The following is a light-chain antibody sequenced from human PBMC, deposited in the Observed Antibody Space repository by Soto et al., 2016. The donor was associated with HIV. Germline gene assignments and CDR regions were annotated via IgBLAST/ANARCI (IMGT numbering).Light chain of an antibody. Sequence: DLQMTQSPSSLSASVGDRVTITCRASQSISSYLNWYQQKPGKAPELLIYAASSLQSGVPSRFSGSGSGTDFTLNISSLQPENFATYYCQQSYRTPWTFGQGTKVEIK. CDR2: AAS. CDR1: QSISSY. J-gene: IGKJ1*01. V-gene: IGKV1-39*01. CDR3: QQSYRTPWT.